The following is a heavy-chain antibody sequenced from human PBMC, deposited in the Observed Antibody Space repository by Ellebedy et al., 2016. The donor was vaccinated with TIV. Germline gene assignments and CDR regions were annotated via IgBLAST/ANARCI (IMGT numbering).Heavy chain of an antibody. CDR3: ASRHGDYTEGYYYYMDV. D-gene: IGHD4-17*01. CDR1: GYTFTGYY. CDR2: INPNSGGT. Sequence: ASVKVSXKASGYTFTGYYMHWVRQAPGQGLEWMGWINPNSGGTNYAQKFQGRVTMTRDTSISTAYMELSRLRSDDTAVYYCASRHGDYTEGYYYYMDVWGKGTTVTVSS. J-gene: IGHJ6*03. V-gene: IGHV1-2*02.